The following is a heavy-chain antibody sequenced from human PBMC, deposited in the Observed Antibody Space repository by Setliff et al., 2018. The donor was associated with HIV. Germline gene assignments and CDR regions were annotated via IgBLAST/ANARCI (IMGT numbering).Heavy chain of an antibody. CDR1: GGSINSRSYY. D-gene: IGHD3-10*01. CDR2: IYFSGTP. Sequence: PSETLSLTCTVSGGSINSRSYYWAWIRQPPGKGLEWVASIYFSGTPYYNPSLKSRVTISVDTSKNQFSLGLSSVTAADTAVYYCARGRDYYGSGSYFNGRANSYYFMDVWGKGTTVTVSS. J-gene: IGHJ6*03. CDR3: ARGRDYYGSGSYFNGRANSYYFMDV. V-gene: IGHV4-39*07.